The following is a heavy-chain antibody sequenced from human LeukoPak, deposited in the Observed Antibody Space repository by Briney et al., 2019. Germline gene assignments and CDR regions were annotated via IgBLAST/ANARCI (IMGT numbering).Heavy chain of an antibody. D-gene: IGHD1-26*01. CDR2: IYSGGNT. CDR3: ARPLGGSYFSG. Sequence: AGGSLRLSCTVSGFTVSSNSWSWVRQAPGKGLEWVSFIYSGGNTHYSDSVKGRFTLSRDNAKNSLYLQMNSLRAEDTAVYYCARPLGGSYFSGWGQGTLVTVSS. J-gene: IGHJ4*02. CDR1: GFTVSSNS. V-gene: IGHV3-53*01.